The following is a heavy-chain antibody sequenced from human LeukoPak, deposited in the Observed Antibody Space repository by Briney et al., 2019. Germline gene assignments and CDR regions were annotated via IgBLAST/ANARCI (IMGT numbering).Heavy chain of an antibody. CDR3: ARDSSGYSRHFDY. J-gene: IGHJ4*02. Sequence: GASVKVSCKASGGTFGSYAISWVRQAPGQGLEWMGRIIPIFGTANYAQKFQGRVTITTDESTSTAYMELSSLRSEDTAVYYCARDSSGYSRHFDYWGQGTLVTVSS. CDR1: GGTFGSYA. D-gene: IGHD3-22*01. CDR2: IIPIFGTA. V-gene: IGHV1-69*05.